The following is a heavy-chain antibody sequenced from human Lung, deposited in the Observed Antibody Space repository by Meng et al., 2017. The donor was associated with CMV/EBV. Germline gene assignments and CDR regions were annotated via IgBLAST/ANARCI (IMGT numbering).Heavy chain of an antibody. CDR3: ARGLAVAGTSHFDY. D-gene: IGHD6-19*01. CDR2: INPNSGGT. J-gene: IGHJ4*02. V-gene: IGHV1-2*02. Sequence: SVKVSRMASGYTFTGYYMHWVRQAPGQGLEWMGWINPNSGGTNYAQKFQGRVTMTRDTSISTAYMELSRLRSDDTAVYYCARGLAVAGTSHFDYWGQGTXVTVSS. CDR1: GYTFTGYY.